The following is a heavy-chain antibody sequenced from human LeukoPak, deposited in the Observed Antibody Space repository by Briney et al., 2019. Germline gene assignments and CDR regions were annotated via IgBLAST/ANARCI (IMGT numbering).Heavy chain of an antibody. Sequence: ETRSLTCTVSGGSISSYYWSWIRQPAGKRLEWIGRIYTSGSTNYNPSLKSRVTMSVDTSKNQFSLKLSSVTAADTAVYYCARDRWDSSGYYYSWFDPWGQGTLVTVSS. J-gene: IGHJ5*02. CDR1: GGSISSYY. D-gene: IGHD3-22*01. CDR3: ARDRWDSSGYYYSWFDP. CDR2: IYTSGST. V-gene: IGHV4-4*07.